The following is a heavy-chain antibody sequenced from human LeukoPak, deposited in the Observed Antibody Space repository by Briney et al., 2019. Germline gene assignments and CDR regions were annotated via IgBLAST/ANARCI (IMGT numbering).Heavy chain of an antibody. Sequence: SETLSLTCTVSGGSISSSSYYWGWIRQPPGKGLEWIGSIYYSGSTYYNPSLKSRVTISVDTSKNQFSLKLSSVTAADTAVYYCARIPVLLWFGELLGDYFDYWGQGTLVTVSS. CDR3: ARIPVLLWFGELLGDYFDY. CDR2: IYYSGST. D-gene: IGHD3-10*01. J-gene: IGHJ4*02. V-gene: IGHV4-39*01. CDR1: GGSISSSSYY.